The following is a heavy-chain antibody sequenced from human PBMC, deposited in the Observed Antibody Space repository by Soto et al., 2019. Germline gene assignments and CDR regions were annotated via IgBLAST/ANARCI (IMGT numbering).Heavy chain of an antibody. D-gene: IGHD2-15*01. J-gene: IGHJ6*02. Sequence: QVQLVESGGGVVQPGRPLRLSCAASGFTFRSYAMHWVRQAPGKGLECVAVIAYDGSNKFYRDYVKGRFTISRDNSKNTLYLQINNLKYEDTAVYYCARGDREDIAVVIGARPGEYGVDVWGQGTTVTVSS. V-gene: IGHV3-30-3*01. CDR1: GFTFRSYA. CDR2: IAYDGSNK. CDR3: ARGDREDIAVVIGARPGEYGVDV.